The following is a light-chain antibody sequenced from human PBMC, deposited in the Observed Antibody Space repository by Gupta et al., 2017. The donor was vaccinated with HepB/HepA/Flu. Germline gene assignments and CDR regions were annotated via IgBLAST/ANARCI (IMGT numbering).Light chain of an antibody. Sequence: QSVLTQPPSASGTPGQRVTISCSGSNSNVGSHAVNWYQQVPGTAPKLLIYNNNERPSGVPDRFSESKSGTSASLDISDLRSEDEADYYCAKWDYSGNGPVFGGGTKLTGL. J-gene: IGLJ3*02. CDR3: AKWDYSGNGPV. V-gene: IGLV1-44*01. CDR2: NNN. CDR1: NSNVGSHA.